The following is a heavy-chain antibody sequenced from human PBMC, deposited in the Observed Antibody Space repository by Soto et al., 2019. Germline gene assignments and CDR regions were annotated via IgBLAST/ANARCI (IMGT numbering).Heavy chain of an antibody. D-gene: IGHD6-19*01. Sequence: QVQLQESGPGLVKPSQTLSLTCTVSGGSIDNNGYSWTWIRQRPGGGLEWLGSNNYRADTYYTPALRTRLTISLDTSQNQFSLWLTSVTAADTGIYYCARGGSGWKALNYFDSWGQGILVTVSS. J-gene: IGHJ4*02. CDR3: ARGGSGWKALNYFDS. CDR1: GGSIDNNGYS. V-gene: IGHV4-31*03. CDR2: NNYRADT.